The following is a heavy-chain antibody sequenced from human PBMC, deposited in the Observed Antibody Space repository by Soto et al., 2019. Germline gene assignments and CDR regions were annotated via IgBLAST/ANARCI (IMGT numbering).Heavy chain of an antibody. J-gene: IGHJ3*02. CDR2: IYYSGST. Sequence: SETLSLTCTVSGGSISSGDYYWSWIRQPPGKGLEWIGYIYYSGSTYYNPSLKSRVTISVDTSKNQFSLKLSSVTAADTAVYYCARGGACGGDCYSEDAFDIWGQGTMVTVSS. V-gene: IGHV4-30-4*01. D-gene: IGHD2-21*02. CDR1: GGSISSGDYY. CDR3: ARGGACGGDCYSEDAFDI.